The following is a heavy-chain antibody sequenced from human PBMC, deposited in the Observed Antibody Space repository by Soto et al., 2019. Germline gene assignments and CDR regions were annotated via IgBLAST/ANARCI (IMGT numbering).Heavy chain of an antibody. V-gene: IGHV3-7*03. CDR2: IKEDGSEK. CDR1: GFTFSSYA. Sequence: GGSLRLSYATSGFTFSSYAIHWVRQAPGKGLEWVANIKEDGSEKYYVDSVKGRFTISRDNAKNSLFLQRNSLRAEDTAVYFCTCHPPRGDYNKYARNYWGQGTQVTVSS. D-gene: IGHD4-4*01. J-gene: IGHJ4*02. CDR3: TCHPPRGDYNKYARNY.